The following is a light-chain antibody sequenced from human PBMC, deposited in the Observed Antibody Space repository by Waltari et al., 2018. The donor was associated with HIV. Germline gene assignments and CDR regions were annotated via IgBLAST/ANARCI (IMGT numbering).Light chain of an antibody. CDR3: LLFFGGLWV. V-gene: IGLV7-43*01. J-gene: IGLJ3*02. CDR2: DTK. Sequence: QTVVTQEPSLIVSPGGTVTLTCASNTGAVTSDFYPNWVQLRPGQPPTTLISDTKNKHSWTPDRFSGFLFGGKAALTVSGVKPEDEAEYYCLLFFGGLWVFGGGTKLTVL. CDR1: TGAVTSDFY.